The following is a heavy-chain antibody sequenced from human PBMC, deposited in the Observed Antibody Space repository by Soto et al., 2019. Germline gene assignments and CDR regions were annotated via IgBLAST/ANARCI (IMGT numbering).Heavy chain of an antibody. CDR2: INPNSGGT. V-gene: IGHV1-2*06. CDR1: GYTFTDYY. J-gene: IGHJ4*02. Sequence: QVQLVQSGAEVKKPGASMKVSCKASGYTFTDYYIHCVRHAPGQGLEWMGRINPNSGGTVYTQKFQGRVTTPRDTSISTAYMELSRLPSDHTAVYYCARASRAVPDYWGQGTLVTVSS. D-gene: IGHD6-6*01. CDR3: ARASRAVPDY.